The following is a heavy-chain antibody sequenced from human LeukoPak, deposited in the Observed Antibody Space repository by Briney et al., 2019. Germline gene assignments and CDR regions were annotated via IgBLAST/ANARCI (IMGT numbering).Heavy chain of an antibody. D-gene: IGHD3-22*01. J-gene: IGHJ4*02. CDR3: ARHNVYDSSGDGRYYFDQ. V-gene: IGHV4-38-2*01. CDR1: GYSISSGYH. CDR2: MSHSGST. Sequence: PSETLSLTCAVSGYSISSGYHWAWIRQPPGKGLEWIGSMSHSGSTYSNPSLKSRVTFSVDTSKNQFSVKLRSVSAADTAVNYCARHNVYDSSGDGRYYFDQWGQGTLVTVSS.